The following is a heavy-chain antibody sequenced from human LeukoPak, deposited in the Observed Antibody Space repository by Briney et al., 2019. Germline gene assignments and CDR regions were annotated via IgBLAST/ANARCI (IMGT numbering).Heavy chain of an antibody. CDR2: IYSGGST. V-gene: IGHV3-53*01. CDR3: ARDGGSDFDYDSSGYYYGMDV. CDR1: GFTVSSNY. J-gene: IGHJ6*02. D-gene: IGHD3-22*01. Sequence: PGGSLRLYCAASGFTVSSNYMSWVRQSPGKGLEWVSVIYSGGSTYYADSVKGRFTISRDNSKNTLYLQMNSLRAEDTAVYYCARDGGSDFDYDSSGYYYGMDVWGQGTTVTVSS.